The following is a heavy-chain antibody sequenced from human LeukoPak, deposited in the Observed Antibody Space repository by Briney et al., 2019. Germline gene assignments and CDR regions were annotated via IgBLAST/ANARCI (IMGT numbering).Heavy chain of an antibody. CDR3: ATGKVGPYYYYMDA. Sequence: GGSLRLSCAAPGFPFSDYYMSWLRQAPGKGLEWVSHISSPGTTTLYADSVKGRFTISRDNAKNSLHLQMNTVRADDTAVYYCATGKVGPYYYYMDAWGKGTTVTVSS. V-gene: IGHV3-11*04. D-gene: IGHD1-26*01. J-gene: IGHJ6*03. CDR1: GFPFSDYY. CDR2: ISSPGTTT.